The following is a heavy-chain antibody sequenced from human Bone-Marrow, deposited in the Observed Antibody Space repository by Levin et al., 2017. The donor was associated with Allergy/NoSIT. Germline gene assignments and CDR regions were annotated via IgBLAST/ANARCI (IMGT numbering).Heavy chain of an antibody. V-gene: IGHV3-23*01. CDR3: AKAGSVGSGWSTVFDY. Sequence: LSLTCAASGFTFSNSAMSWVRQAPGKGLEWVSAITAGGYSANYADSVKGRFTISRDNSETKVYLQMNSLRAEDTAVYYCAKAGSVGSGWSTVFDYWGQGSLVTVSS. D-gene: IGHD6-19*01. CDR2: ITAGGYSA. CDR1: GFTFSNSA. J-gene: IGHJ4*02.